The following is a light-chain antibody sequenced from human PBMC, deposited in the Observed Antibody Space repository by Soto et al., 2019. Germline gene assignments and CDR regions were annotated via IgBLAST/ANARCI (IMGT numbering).Light chain of an antibody. CDR1: QSVSSSY. CDR3: QHYGTSSPIT. J-gene: IGKJ5*01. V-gene: IGKV3-20*01. Sequence: EIVLTQSPNTLSLSPWERATLSCRASQSVSSSYLAWYQQKPGQAPRLLIYGASSRATGIPDRFSGSGSGTDFTLTISRLEPEDFAVYYCQHYGTSSPITFGQGTRLEIK. CDR2: GAS.